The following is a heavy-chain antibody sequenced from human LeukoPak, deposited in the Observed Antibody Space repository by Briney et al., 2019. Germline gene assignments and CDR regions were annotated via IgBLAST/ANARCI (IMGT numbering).Heavy chain of an antibody. CDR3: ARGRWYCSGGSCFTDAVDI. V-gene: IGHV3-21*01. CDR1: GFTFSGYS. J-gene: IGHJ3*02. CDR2: ISSSSTYI. Sequence: GGSLRLSCAASGFTFSGYSMNWVRQAPGKGLEWVSSISSSSTYIYYADSVKGRFTISRDNAKNSLYLQMNSLRAEDTAVYYCARGRWYCSGGSCFTDAVDIWGQGTMVTVSS. D-gene: IGHD2-15*01.